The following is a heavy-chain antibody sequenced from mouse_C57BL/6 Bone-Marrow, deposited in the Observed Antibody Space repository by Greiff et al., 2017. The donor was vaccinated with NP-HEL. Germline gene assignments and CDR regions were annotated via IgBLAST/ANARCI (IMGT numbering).Heavy chain of an antibody. CDR2: ISSGGSYT. D-gene: IGHD2-3*01. V-gene: IGHV5-6*01. CDR1: GFTFSSYG. CDR3: ARRDGDY. J-gene: IGHJ2*01. Sequence: EVQVVESGGDLVKPGGSLKLSCAASGFTFSSYGMSWVRQTPDKRLEWVATISSGGSYTYYPASVKGRFTISRDNAKNTLYLQMSSLKSEDTAMYYCARRDGDYWGQGTTLTVSS.